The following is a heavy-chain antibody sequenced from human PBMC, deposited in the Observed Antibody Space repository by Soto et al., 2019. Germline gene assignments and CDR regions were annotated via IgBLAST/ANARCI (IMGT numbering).Heavy chain of an antibody. J-gene: IGHJ5*02. CDR3: ARVGDNWFDP. CDR1: GGSISSGGYY. Sequence: GPGPRKTSETLSLTCTVSGGSISSGGYYWSWIRQHPGKGLEWIGYIYYSGSTYYNPSLKSRVTISVDTSKNQFSLKLSSVTAADTAVYYCARVGDNWFDPWGQGTLVTVSS. D-gene: IGHD1-26*01. V-gene: IGHV4-31*03. CDR2: IYYSGST.